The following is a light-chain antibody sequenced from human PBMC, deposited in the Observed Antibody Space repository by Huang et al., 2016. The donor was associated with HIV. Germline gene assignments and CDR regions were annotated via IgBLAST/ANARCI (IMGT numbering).Light chain of an antibody. CDR1: QSVSSY. CDR2: DAS. J-gene: IGKJ4*01. Sequence: EIVLTQSPATLSLSPGERATLSCRASQSVSSYFAWYQQNPGQAPRRLIYDASNRATGIPARFSGSGSGTDFTLTISSLEPEDFAVYYCQQRSNWPPLTFGGGTKVEIK. V-gene: IGKV3-11*01. CDR3: QQRSNWPPLT.